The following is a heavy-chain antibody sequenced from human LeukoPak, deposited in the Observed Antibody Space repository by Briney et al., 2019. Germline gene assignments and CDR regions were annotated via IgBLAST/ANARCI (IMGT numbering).Heavy chain of an antibody. CDR1: GFAFTTYT. CDR2: ISSSGTTI. CDR3: ARDQGYYYYYMDV. Sequence: GGSLRLSCAASGFAFTTYTMNWVRQAPGKGLEWVSYISSSGTTIYYADSVRGRFTIYRGNAKNSLYLQMNSLRAEDTAIYYCARDQGYYYYYMDVWGKGTTVTVSS. J-gene: IGHJ6*03. V-gene: IGHV3-48*01.